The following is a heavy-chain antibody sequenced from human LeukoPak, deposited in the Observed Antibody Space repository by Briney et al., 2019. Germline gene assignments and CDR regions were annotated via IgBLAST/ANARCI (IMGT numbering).Heavy chain of an antibody. CDR2: ISYDGSNK. CDR3: AKRGYYYDSSGYYYYYYYYMDV. Sequence: GGSLRLSCAASGFTFSSYGMHWVRQAPGKGLEWVAVISYDGSNKYYADSVKGRFTISRDNSKNTLYLQMNSLRAEDTAVYYCAKRGYYYDSSGYYYYYYYYMDVWGKGTTVTVSS. CDR1: GFTFSSYG. D-gene: IGHD3-22*01. J-gene: IGHJ6*03. V-gene: IGHV3-30*18.